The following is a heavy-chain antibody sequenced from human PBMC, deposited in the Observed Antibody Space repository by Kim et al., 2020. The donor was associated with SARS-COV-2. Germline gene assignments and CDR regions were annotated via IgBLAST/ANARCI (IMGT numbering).Heavy chain of an antibody. D-gene: IGHD2-2*01. CDR3: ARASEEYQPDFDY. J-gene: IGHJ4*02. Sequence: YYNPSLKSRVTISVDTSKNQFTLKLSSVTAADTAVYYCARASEEYQPDFDYWGQGTLVTVSS. V-gene: IGHV4-30-2*05.